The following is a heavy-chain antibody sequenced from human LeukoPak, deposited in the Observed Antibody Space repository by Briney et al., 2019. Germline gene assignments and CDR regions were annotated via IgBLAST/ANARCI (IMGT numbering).Heavy chain of an antibody. CDR1: GYTFTSYD. CDR3: ARVHYGSGSFPDY. Sequence: ASVKVSCKASGYTFTSYDINWVRQATGQGLEWMGWMNPNSGNTGYAQKFQGRVTMTRSTSISTAYMELSSLRSEDTAVYYCARVHYGSGSFPDYWGQGTLVTVSS. CDR2: MNPNSGNT. D-gene: IGHD3-10*01. J-gene: IGHJ4*02. V-gene: IGHV1-8*01.